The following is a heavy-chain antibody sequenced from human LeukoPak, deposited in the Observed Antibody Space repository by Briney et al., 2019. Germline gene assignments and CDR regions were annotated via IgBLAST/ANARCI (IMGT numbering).Heavy chain of an antibody. J-gene: IGHJ4*02. CDR3: ARWIVGDTTSDY. CDR2: INPSGGGT. V-gene: IGHV1-46*01. CDR1: GYTFTNYY. Sequence: ASVKVSCKASGYTFTNYYMQWVRQATGQGLEWMGIINPSGGGTSYAQNFQGRVTMTRDTSTSTVYMALSSLTSEDTAVYYCARWIVGDTTSDYWGQGTLVTVSS. D-gene: IGHD1-26*01.